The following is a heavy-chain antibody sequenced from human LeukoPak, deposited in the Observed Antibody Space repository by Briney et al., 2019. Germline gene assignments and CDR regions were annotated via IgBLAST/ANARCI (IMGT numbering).Heavy chain of an antibody. D-gene: IGHD3-22*01. Sequence: GGSLRLSCAASGCTFSNYWMSWVRQAPGKGLEWLAKINQGGSEIYYVDSVQGRFTISRDSGNNLLYLQINRHSAANKAVDYCARDQGSMIVIRTTGWFFDLWGRGTLVTVSS. V-gene: IGHV3-7*01. CDR3: ARDQGSMIVIRTTGWFFDL. CDR1: GCTFSNYW. J-gene: IGHJ2*01. CDR2: INQGGSEI.